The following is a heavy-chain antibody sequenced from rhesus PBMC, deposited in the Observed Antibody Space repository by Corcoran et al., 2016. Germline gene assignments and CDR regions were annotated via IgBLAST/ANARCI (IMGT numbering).Heavy chain of an antibody. CDR2: IYGSGGST. CDR1: SGSIRGYY. Sequence: QVQLQESGPGLVQPSETLSITCAVSSGSIRGYYWSWISQPPGTGLEWIGRIYGSGGSTEHNPSPKSRVTSSTDTSKNQLSLKLSSGTAADTAVYFCARRPNSGDWSLDYWGQGVLVTVSS. D-gene: IGHD6-37*01. J-gene: IGHJ4*01. V-gene: IGHV4-160*01. CDR3: ARRPNSGDWSLDY.